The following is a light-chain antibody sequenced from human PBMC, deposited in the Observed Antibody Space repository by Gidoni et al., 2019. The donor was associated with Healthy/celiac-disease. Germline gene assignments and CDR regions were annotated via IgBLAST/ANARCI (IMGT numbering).Light chain of an antibody. CDR1: QSTSSY. V-gene: IGKV1-39*01. CDR2: AAS. Sequence: DIQMTQSPSSLSASVADRVTITCRASQSTSSYLNWYRQKPGKAPKLLIYAASSLQSGVPSRFSGSGSGTDFTLTISSLQPEDFATYYCQQRYSTPLTFXGXTKVEIK. J-gene: IGKJ4*01. CDR3: QQRYSTPLT.